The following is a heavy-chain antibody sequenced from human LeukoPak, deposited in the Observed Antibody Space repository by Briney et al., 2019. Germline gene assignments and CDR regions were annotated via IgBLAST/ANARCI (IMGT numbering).Heavy chain of an antibody. J-gene: IGHJ3*02. CDR3: ARDLETGYDFWSGYDAFDI. Sequence: GGSLRLSCAASGFTFSDYYMSWIRQAPGKGLEWVSYISSSGSTIYYADSVKGRFTISRDNAKNSLYLQMNSLRAEDTAVYYCARDLETGYDFWSGYDAFDIWGQGTMVTVSS. CDR2: ISSSGSTI. CDR1: GFTFSDYY. V-gene: IGHV3-11*01. D-gene: IGHD3-3*01.